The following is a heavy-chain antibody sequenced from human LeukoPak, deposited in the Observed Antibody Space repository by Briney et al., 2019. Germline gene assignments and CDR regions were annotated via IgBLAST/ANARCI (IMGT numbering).Heavy chain of an antibody. J-gene: IGHJ3*02. CDR1: GGSISSGSYY. V-gene: IGHV4-61*02. CDR2: IYTSGGT. CDR3: ARTPAGESDAFDI. D-gene: IGHD1-26*01. Sequence: PSETLSLTCTVSGGSISSGSYYWSWIRQPAGKGLEWIGRIYTSGGTNYNPSLNNGVTISVGTSKNHFSLKLSSVTAADTAVYYCARTPAGESDAFDIWGQGTMVTVSS.